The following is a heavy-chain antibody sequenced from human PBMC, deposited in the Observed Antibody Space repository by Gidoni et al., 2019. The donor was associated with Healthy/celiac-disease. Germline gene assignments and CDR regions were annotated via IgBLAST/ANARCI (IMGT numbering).Heavy chain of an antibody. D-gene: IGHD2-2*01. CDR3: ARDPISSTSFQPVYYYYYMDV. CDR1: GYTFTSYG. CDR2: ISAYNGNT. J-gene: IGHJ6*03. Sequence: QVQLVQSGAEVKKPGASVKVSCKASGYTFTSYGISWVRQAPGQGLEWMGWISAYNGNTNYAQKLQGRVTMTTDTSTSTAYMELRSLRSDDTAVYYCARDPISSTSFQPVYYYYYMDVWGKGTTVTVSS. V-gene: IGHV1-18*01.